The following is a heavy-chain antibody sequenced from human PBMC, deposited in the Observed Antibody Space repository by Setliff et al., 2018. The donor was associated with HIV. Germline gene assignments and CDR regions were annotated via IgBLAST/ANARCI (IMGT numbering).Heavy chain of an antibody. CDR2: IYYSGST. CDR1: GFSISSGFF. J-gene: IGHJ3*01. Sequence: LSLTCAVSGFSISSGFFWGWVRQPPGKGLEWIGGIYYSGSTNYNPSLKSRVTLSLDTSKNQFSLKLTSVTAADTAVYYCAKEGGLYFGMLIHDAIDLWGQGTMVTVSS. D-gene: IGHD3-3*01. CDR3: AKEGGLYFGMLIHDAIDL. V-gene: IGHV4-38-2*02.